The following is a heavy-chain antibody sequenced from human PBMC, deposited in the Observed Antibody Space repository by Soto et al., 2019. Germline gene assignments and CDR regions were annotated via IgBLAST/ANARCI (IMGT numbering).Heavy chain of an antibody. V-gene: IGHV3-30*18. CDR3: VKGGYKTGWPPFDH. CDR1: SFGFSAYG. Sequence: QVKLVEFGGPVVQSGRSLRLSCTASSFGFSAYGMDWVSQAPGKRLEWVALISDDGKTQFFTESVEGRFTISRDNSRNTLYLQMNRLRPVDTAVYYCVKGGYKTGWPPFDHWGHGTRVTVSS. D-gene: IGHD6-19*01. J-gene: IGHJ4*01. CDR2: ISDDGKTQ.